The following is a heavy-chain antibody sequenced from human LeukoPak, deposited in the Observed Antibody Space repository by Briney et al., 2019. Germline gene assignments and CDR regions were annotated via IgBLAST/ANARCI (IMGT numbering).Heavy chain of an antibody. CDR2: ISYDGSNK. CDR1: GFTFSSYG. CDR3: AKEVTIFGGHFDY. D-gene: IGHD3-3*01. Sequence: PGGSLRLSCAASGFTFSSYGMHWVRQAPGKGLEWVAVISYDGSNKYYADSVKGRFTISRDNSKNTLYLQMNSLRAEDTAVYYCAKEVTIFGGHFDYWGQGTLVTVSS. V-gene: IGHV3-30*18. J-gene: IGHJ4*02.